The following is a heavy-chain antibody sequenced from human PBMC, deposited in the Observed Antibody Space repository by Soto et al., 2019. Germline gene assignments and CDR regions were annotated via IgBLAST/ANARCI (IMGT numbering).Heavy chain of an antibody. CDR1: GFTFSSYG. V-gene: IGHV3-30*18. Sequence: GGSLRLSCAASGFTFSSYGMHWVRQAPGKGLEWVAVISYDGSNKYYADSVKGRFTISRDNSKNTLYLQMNSLRAEDTAVYYCAKNAYYDILTGYSYDAFDIWGQGTMVTVSS. CDR3: AKNAYYDILTGYSYDAFDI. J-gene: IGHJ3*02. D-gene: IGHD3-9*01. CDR2: ISYDGSNK.